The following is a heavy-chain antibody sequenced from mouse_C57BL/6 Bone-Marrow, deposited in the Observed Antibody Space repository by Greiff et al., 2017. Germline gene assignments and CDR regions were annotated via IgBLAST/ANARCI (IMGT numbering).Heavy chain of an antibody. CDR3: ARERFITTVVARYLDV. V-gene: IGHV1-20*01. D-gene: IGHD1-1*01. Sequence: VQLQQSGPELVKPGDSVKISCKASGYSFTGYFMNWVMQSHGKSLEWIGRINPYNGDTFYNQKFKGKATLTVDKSSSTAHMELRSLTSEDSAVYYCARERFITTVVARYLDVWGTGTTVTVSS. J-gene: IGHJ1*03. CDR1: GYSFTGYF. CDR2: INPYNGDT.